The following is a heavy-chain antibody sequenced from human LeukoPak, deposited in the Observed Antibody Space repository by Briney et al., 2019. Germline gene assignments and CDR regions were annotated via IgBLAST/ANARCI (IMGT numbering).Heavy chain of an antibody. V-gene: IGHV1-69*10. CDR1: CGTFSSYT. CDR3: ARALGYCSGGSCYRSPYYYYGMDV. CDR2: IIHLLGIA. Sequence: ASVKVSCKAACGTFSSYTISWVLQAPGQGLEWMGGIIHLLGIANYAQKFQGRVTITADKSTSTAYMELSSLRSEDTAVYYCARALGYCSGGSCYRSPYYYYGMDVWGQGTTVTVSS. D-gene: IGHD2-15*01. J-gene: IGHJ6*02.